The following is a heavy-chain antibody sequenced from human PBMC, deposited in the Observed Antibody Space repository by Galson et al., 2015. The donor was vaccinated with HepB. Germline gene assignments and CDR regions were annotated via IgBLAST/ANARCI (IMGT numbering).Heavy chain of an antibody. J-gene: IGHJ6*02. V-gene: IGHV1-2*04. Sequence: SVKVSCKASGYTFTGYYMHWVRQAPGQGLEWMGWINPNSGGTNYAQKFQGWVTMTRDTSISTAYMELSRLRSDDTAVYYCARGGDIVVVVAATYYGMDVWGQGTTVTVSS. CDR1: GYTFTGYY. D-gene: IGHD2-15*01. CDR2: INPNSGGT. CDR3: ARGGDIVVVVAATYYGMDV.